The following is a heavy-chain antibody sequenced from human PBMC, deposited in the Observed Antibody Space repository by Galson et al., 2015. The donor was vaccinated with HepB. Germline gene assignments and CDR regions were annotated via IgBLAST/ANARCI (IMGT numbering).Heavy chain of an antibody. D-gene: IGHD5-18*01. CDR3: ARSGYSYGSYYYYYYYMDV. Sequence: SCKASGGTFSSYAISWVRQAPGQGLEWMGGIIPIFGTANYAQKFQGRVTITADESTSTAYMELSSLRSEDTAVYYCARSGYSYGSYYYYYYYMDVWGKGTTVTVSS. V-gene: IGHV1-69*01. J-gene: IGHJ6*03. CDR1: GGTFSSYA. CDR2: IIPIFGTA.